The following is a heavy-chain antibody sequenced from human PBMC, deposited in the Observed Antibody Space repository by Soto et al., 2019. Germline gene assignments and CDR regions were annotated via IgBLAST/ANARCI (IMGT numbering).Heavy chain of an antibody. Sequence: GGSLRLSCAASGFTFSGFGMHWVRQAPGKGLEWVAIIWYDGSDKYYADSVKGRFTISRDNSKNTLYLQMNSLRAEDTAVYHCAFGNLSYCFGCWGRGTRVTVSS. CDR2: IWYDGSDK. J-gene: IGHJ4*02. V-gene: IGHV3-33*01. CDR3: AFGNLSYCFGC. D-gene: IGHD3-16*01. CDR1: GFTFSGFG.